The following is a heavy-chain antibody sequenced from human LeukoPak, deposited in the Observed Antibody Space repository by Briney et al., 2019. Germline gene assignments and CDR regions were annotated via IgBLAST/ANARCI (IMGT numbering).Heavy chain of an antibody. Sequence: SETLSLTCTVSGGPVNSYYWSWIRQPPGKGLEWIGYIYYGGNTNYNPSLESRVTISVDTSKNQFSLKLKSLTAADTAVYYCARDRSGSGSYYYFDPWGQGTLVTVSS. D-gene: IGHD1-26*01. CDR3: ARDRSGSGSYYYFDP. CDR2: IYYGGNT. CDR1: GGPVNSYY. J-gene: IGHJ5*02. V-gene: IGHV4-59*02.